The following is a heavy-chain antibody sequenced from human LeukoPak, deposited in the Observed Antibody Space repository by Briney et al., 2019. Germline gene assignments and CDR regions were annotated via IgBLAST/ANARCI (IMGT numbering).Heavy chain of an antibody. CDR1: GFTFSSYG. CDR3: AKDSGRVAGQALDY. D-gene: IGHD3-10*01. J-gene: IGHJ4*02. CDR2: ISYDGSNK. Sequence: GGSLRLSCAASGFTFSSYGMHWVRQAPGKGLEWVAVISYDGSNKYYADSVKGRFTISRDNSKNTLYPQMNSLRAEDTAVYYCAKDSGRVAGQALDYWGQGTLVTVSS. V-gene: IGHV3-30*18.